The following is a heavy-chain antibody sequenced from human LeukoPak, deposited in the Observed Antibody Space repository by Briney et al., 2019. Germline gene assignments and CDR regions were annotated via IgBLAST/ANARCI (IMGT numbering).Heavy chain of an antibody. CDR3: AATYRTRGYTYGYFDY. V-gene: IGHV4-39*01. J-gene: IGHJ4*02. CDR1: GDSITSGNYY. D-gene: IGHD5-18*01. Sequence: KPSETLSLTCTVSGDSITSGNYYWGWIRHPPGKGLEWIGNIYYSGSTYYNPSLKSRVSMSFDTSKNQFSLKLSSVTAADTAVYYCAATYRTRGYTYGYFDYWGQGTLVTVPS. CDR2: IYYSGST.